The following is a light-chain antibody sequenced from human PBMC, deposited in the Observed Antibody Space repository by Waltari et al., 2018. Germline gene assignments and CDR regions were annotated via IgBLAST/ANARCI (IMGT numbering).Light chain of an antibody. J-gene: IGLJ2*01. CDR1: ALTHPF. CDR3: HSADYSGAFRV. Sequence: SYELTQPPSVSVSPGHAARIACSGDALTHPFTYWYQQKPGQAPTLLIYKDTERRPGIPERFSGSSSGTTVTLTISGVQSEDESDYYCHSADYSGAFRVFGGGTKLIVV. V-gene: IGLV3-25*03. CDR2: KDT.